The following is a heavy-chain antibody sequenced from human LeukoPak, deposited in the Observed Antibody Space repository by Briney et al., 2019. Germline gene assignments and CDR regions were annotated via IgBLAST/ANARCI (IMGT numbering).Heavy chain of an antibody. V-gene: IGHV1-2*02. J-gene: IGHJ5*02. D-gene: IGHD1-26*01. CDR1: GYTFTSYD. Sequence: ASVKVSCKASGYTFTSYDINWVRQATGQGLEWMGWINPNSGGTNYAQKFQGRVTMTRDTSISTAYMELSRLRSDDTAVYYCARRIVGATNWFDPWGQGTLVTVSS. CDR2: INPNSGGT. CDR3: ARRIVGATNWFDP.